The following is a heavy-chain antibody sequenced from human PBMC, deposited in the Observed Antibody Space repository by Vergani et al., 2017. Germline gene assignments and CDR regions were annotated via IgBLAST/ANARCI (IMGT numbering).Heavy chain of an antibody. Sequence: QVQLVESGGGVVQPGRSLRLSCAASGFTFSSYAMHWVRQAPGKGLEWVAVISYDGSNKYYADSVKGRFTISRDNSKNTLYLQMNSLRAEDTAVYYCAKEKTRWSGDPVMAQGGDYWGQGTLVTVSS. D-gene: IGHD7-27*01. CDR2: ISYDGSNK. CDR3: AKEKTRWSGDPVMAQGGDY. V-gene: IGHV3-30*04. CDR1: GFTFSSYA. J-gene: IGHJ4*02.